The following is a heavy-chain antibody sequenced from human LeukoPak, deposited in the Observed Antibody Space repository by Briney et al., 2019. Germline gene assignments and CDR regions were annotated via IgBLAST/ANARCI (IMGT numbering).Heavy chain of an antibody. D-gene: IGHD2-21*02. CDR3: AKDHIVVVTAIPNFDY. CDR2: ISGSGGST. V-gene: IGHV3-23*01. J-gene: IGHJ4*02. CDR1: GFTFSSYA. Sequence: PGGSLRLSCAASGFTFSSYAMSWVRQAPGKGLEWVSAISGSGGSTYYADSVKGRFTISRDNSKNTLYLQMNSLRAEDTAVYYCAKDHIVVVTAIPNFDYWGQGTLVTVSS.